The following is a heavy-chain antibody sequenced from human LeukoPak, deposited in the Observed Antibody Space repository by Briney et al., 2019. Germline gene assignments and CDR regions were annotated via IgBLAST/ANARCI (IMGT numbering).Heavy chain of an antibody. J-gene: IGHJ6*03. V-gene: IGHV1-69*05. Sequence: SVKVSCKASGGTFSSYAISWERQAPGQGLEWMGGIIPIFGTANYAQKFQGRVTITTDESTSTAYMELSSLRSEDTAVYYCARGYGYREYYYMDVWGKGTTVTVSS. D-gene: IGHD5-18*01. CDR3: ARGYGYREYYYMDV. CDR1: GGTFSSYA. CDR2: IIPIFGTA.